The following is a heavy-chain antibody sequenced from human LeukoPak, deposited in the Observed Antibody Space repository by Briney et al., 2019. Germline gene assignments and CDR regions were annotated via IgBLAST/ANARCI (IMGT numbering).Heavy chain of an antibody. Sequence: GGSLRLSCAASGFALSSYSMNWVRQAPGKGREWVSSISSSRSYIHYTDSVKGRPTISRDNTKKSLYLQMNSLRAEDTAVYYCARDRYDRSGYYDYWGQGTLVTVSS. J-gene: IGHJ4*02. CDR2: ISSSRSYI. CDR3: ARDRYDRSGYYDY. CDR1: GFALSSYS. D-gene: IGHD3-22*01. V-gene: IGHV3-21*01.